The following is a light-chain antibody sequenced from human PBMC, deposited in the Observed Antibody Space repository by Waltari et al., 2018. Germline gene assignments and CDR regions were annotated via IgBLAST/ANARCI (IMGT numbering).Light chain of an antibody. CDR3: MQGIYLPYT. V-gene: IGKV2-29*02. CDR2: EVS. CDR1: QSLLHSDGRTY. J-gene: IGKJ2*01. Sequence: DITVTQTPLSLSVTPGQSATISCKSSQSLLHSDGRTYLYWYLQRPGRSPQLLMYEVSSRFSGVPERFSVSGSGTDFTLKISRVEAEDVGIYFCMQGIYLPYTFGQGTRLETK.